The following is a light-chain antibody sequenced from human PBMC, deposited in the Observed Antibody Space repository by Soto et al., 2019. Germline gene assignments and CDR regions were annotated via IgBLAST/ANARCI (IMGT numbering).Light chain of an antibody. V-gene: IGKV1-5*01. CDR1: QTISSW. J-gene: IGKJ4*01. CDR2: AAS. CDR3: QQLNSYPLT. Sequence: IQITQSPSTLSASVEDRVTIHCRASQTISSWLAWYQQKPGQAPKLLIYAASTLQSGVPSRFSGSGSGTDFTLTISSLQPEDFATYYCQQLNSYPLTFGGGTKVDIK.